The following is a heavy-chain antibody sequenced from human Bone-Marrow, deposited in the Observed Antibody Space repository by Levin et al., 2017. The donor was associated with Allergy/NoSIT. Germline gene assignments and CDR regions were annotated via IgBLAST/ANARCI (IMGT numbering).Heavy chain of an antibody. J-gene: IGHJ2*01. CDR3: ARDLRYLDL. CDR1: GFSFSDYW. V-gene: IGHV3-7*01. Sequence: PGGSLRLSCEVSGFSFSDYWMSWVRQAPGKGLEWVANMKQDKSREYFLGSVKGRFTISRDNAKNSLYLQMNSLRVEDTAVYYCARDLRYLDLWGRGTLVTVSS. CDR2: MKQDKSRE.